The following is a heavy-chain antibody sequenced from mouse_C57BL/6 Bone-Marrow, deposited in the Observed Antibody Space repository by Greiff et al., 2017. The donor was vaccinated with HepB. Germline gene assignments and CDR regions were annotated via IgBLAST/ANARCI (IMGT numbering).Heavy chain of an antibody. V-gene: IGHV1-82*01. J-gene: IGHJ2*01. CDR3: AVYGNYDY. D-gene: IGHD2-1*01. Sequence: QVQLKESGPELVKPGASVKISCKASGYAFSSSWMNWVKQRPGKGLEWIGRIYPGDGDTNYNGKFKGKATLTADKSSSTAYMQLSSLTAEDSAVYFCAVYGNYDYWGRGTTLTVSS. CDR1: GYAFSSSW. CDR2: IYPGDGDT.